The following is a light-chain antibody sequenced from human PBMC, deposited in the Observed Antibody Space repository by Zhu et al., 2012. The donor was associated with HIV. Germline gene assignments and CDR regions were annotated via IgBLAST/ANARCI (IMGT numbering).Light chain of an antibody. CDR3: QHYVSSPMYT. CDR1: QSVSSSY. CDR2: GAS. Sequence: EIVLTQSPGTLSLSPGERATLSCRASQSVSSSYLAWYQQKPGQAPRLLIYGASKRVTGIPDRFSGSGSGTDFTLTISRLEPEDFAVYYCQHYVSSPMYTFGLGDQAGDQT. V-gene: IGKV3-20*01. J-gene: IGKJ2*01.